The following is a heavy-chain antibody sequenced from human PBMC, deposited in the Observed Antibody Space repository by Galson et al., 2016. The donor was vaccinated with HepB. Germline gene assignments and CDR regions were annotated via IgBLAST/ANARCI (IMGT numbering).Heavy chain of an antibody. V-gene: IGHV4-38-2*02. D-gene: IGHD5-12*01. CDR3: ARGRYSYGCLDY. CDR1: GYSISSGYY. J-gene: IGHJ4*02. Sequence: SETLSLTCTVSGYSISSGYYWGWIRQSPGKGLEWIGSFFHSGSTFYNPSLKSRVTLSVDTSKNQLSLRLSSVTAADTAVYFCARGRYSYGCLDYWGQGSLVTVSS. CDR2: FFHSGST.